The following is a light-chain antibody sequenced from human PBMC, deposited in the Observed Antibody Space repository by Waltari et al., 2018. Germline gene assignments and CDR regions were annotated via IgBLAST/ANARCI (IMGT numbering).Light chain of an antibody. J-gene: IGKJ4*01. CDR2: KTS. V-gene: IGKV1-5*01. CDR1: QSIDSW. CDR3: QQYKNLPFT. Sequence: DTQMTQSLSSLSASVGDKVTITCQASQSIDSWLVWYQQKPGKAPKPLIYKTSSLESGVPSRFSGSESGTDFTLSISSLQPEDFATYYCQQYKNLPFTFGGGTKVEIK.